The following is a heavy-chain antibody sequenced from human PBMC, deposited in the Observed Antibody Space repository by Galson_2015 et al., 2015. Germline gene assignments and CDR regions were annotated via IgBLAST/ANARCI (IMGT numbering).Heavy chain of an antibody. D-gene: IGHD3-3*01. CDR3: ARETRYDFWSGYTGNWFDP. CDR1: GGSVSSGSYY. CDR2: IYYSGST. J-gene: IGHJ5*02. Sequence: SETLSLTCPVSGGSVSSGSYYWSWLRQPPGKGLEWIGYIYYSGSTNSNPSLKSRVTISVDTSKNQFSLKLSSVTAADAAVYYCARETRYDFWSGYTGNWFDPWGQGTLVTVSS. V-gene: IGHV4-61*01.